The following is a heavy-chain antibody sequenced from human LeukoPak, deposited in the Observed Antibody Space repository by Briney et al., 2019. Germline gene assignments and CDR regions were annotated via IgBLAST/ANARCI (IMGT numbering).Heavy chain of an antibody. CDR1: GGSISSYY. J-gene: IGHJ6*03. CDR3: ARGQEQQLVPVPFYYMDV. CDR2: IYTSGST. D-gene: IGHD6-13*01. Sequence: SETLSLTCTVSGGSISSYYCSWIRQPAGKGLEWIGRIYTSGSTNYNPSLKSRVTMSVDTSKNQFSLKLSSVTAADTAVYYCARGQEQQLVPVPFYYMDVWVKGTTVTVSS. V-gene: IGHV4-4*07.